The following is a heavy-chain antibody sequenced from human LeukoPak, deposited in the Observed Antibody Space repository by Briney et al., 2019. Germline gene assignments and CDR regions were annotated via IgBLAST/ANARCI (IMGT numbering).Heavy chain of an antibody. CDR2: ISAYNGNT. Sequence: GASVKVSCKASGYTFTSYGISWVRQAPGQGLEWMGWISAYNGNTNYAQKLQGRVTMTTDTSTSTAYMELRSLRSDDMAVYYCARVFESGYDLNAFDIWGQGTMVTVSS. D-gene: IGHD5-12*01. J-gene: IGHJ3*02. CDR1: GYTFTSYG. CDR3: ARVFESGYDLNAFDI. V-gene: IGHV1-18*03.